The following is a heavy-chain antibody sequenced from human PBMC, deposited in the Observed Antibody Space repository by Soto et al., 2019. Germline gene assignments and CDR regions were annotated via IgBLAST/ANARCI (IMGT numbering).Heavy chain of an antibody. V-gene: IGHV4-59*01. CDR2: IYYSGST. J-gene: IGHJ6*02. CDR1: GASISPYY. Sequence: SETLSLTCSVPGASISPYYWSWIRQPPGKGLEWIGYIYYSGSTNYNPSLKSRVTISLDTSKNQFSLKLSSVTAADTAMYYCARDRGDRNDYYYGVDVWGQGTTVTVSS. CDR3: ARDRGDRNDYYYGVDV. D-gene: IGHD7-27*01.